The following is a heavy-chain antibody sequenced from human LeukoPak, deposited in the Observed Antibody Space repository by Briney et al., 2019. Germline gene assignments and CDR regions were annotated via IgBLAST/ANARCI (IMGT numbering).Heavy chain of an antibody. CDR2: ISYDGSNK. D-gene: IGHD3-16*02. Sequence: GGSLRLSCAASGFTFSSYAMHWVRQAPGKGLEWVAVISYDGSNKYYADSVKGRFTISRDNSKNTVYLQMNSLRVEDTAVYYCAKSLYGGCDYWGQGTVDTVSS. J-gene: IGHJ4*02. V-gene: IGHV3-30-3*02. CDR3: AKSLYGGCDY. CDR1: GFTFSSYA.